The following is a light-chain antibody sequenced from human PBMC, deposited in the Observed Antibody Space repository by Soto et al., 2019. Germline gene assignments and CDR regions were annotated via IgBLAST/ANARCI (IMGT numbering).Light chain of an antibody. CDR1: QGIRND. CDR2: GAS. V-gene: IGKV1-6*01. J-gene: IGKJ1*01. CDR3: LQDYNYPWT. Sequence: AIQMTQSPSSLSASVGDRVTITCRASQGIRNDLGWYQQKPGKAPKLLVYGASSLQSGVPSRFSGSGSGTDFTRTISSLQPEDFATYYCLQDYNYPWTFGQGTKVEVK.